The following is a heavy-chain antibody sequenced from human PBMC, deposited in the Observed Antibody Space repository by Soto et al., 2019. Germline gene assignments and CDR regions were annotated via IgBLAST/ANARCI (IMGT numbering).Heavy chain of an antibody. V-gene: IGHV5-51*01. D-gene: IGHD6-25*01. Sequence: ISCPGFGYIFAAYWKGLVRPMPGQGLEWMGIIYPGDSDPRYSPSFEGQVTFSADESISTAYLQWSSLKASDSAIYSCARHPVGRLAPTDWGQGTLVTVSP. J-gene: IGHJ4*02. CDR2: IYPGDSDP. CDR3: ARHPVGRLAPTD. CDR1: GYIFAAYW.